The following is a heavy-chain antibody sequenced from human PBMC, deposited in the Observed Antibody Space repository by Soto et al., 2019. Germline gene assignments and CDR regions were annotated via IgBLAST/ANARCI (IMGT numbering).Heavy chain of an antibody. CDR3: TRAYDFWSGYTFDY. D-gene: IGHD3-3*01. J-gene: IGHJ4*02. V-gene: IGHV3-49*03. CDR1: GFTFGDYA. CDR2: IRSKAYGGTT. Sequence: GGSLRLSCTASGFTFGDYAMSWFRQAPGKGLEWVGFIRSKAYGGTTEYAASVKGRFTISRDDSKSIAYLQMNSLKTEDTAVYYCTRAYDFWSGYTFDYWGQGTLVTVSS.